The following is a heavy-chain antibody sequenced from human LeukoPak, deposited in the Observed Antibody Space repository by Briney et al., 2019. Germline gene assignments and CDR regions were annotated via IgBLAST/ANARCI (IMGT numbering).Heavy chain of an antibody. Sequence: SQTLSLTCTVSGGSISSGSYYWSWIRQPAGKGLEWIGRIYTSGSTNYNPSLKSRVTISVDTSKNQFSLKLSSVTAADTAVYYSARVPRGVKAIEYYGLDVWGQGTTVTVSS. CDR2: IYTSGST. J-gene: IGHJ6*02. CDR3: ARVPRGVKAIEYYGLDV. CDR1: GGSISSGSYY. V-gene: IGHV4-61*02. D-gene: IGHD2-21*01.